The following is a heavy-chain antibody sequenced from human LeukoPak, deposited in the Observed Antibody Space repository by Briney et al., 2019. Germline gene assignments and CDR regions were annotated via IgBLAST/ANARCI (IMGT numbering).Heavy chain of an antibody. CDR3: AKPTTSYCSGGSCYNRGGFDM. CDR1: GFTFSSYA. CDR2: ISGSGGST. Sequence: PGGSLRLSCAASGFTFSSYAMSWVRQAPGKGLEWVSGISGSGGSTYYVESVKGRFTISRDNSKNTLYLQMDSLRAEDTAVYYCAKPTTSYCSGGSCYNRGGFDMWGQRTMVTVSS. J-gene: IGHJ3*02. D-gene: IGHD2-15*01. V-gene: IGHV3-23*01.